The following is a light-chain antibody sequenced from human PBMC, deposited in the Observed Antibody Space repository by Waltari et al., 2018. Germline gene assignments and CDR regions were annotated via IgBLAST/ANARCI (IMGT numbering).Light chain of an antibody. V-gene: IGKV3-11*01. CDR1: QCISSY. CDR3: QQRSKSFT. J-gene: IGKJ3*01. Sequence: EIVLKQSPATLSLSQGDRATLSCRASQCISSYLAWYQQKPGQAPRLLIYDASTRATGIPARFSGSGSVTDFTLTISSLEPEDFAIYYCQQRSKSFTFGPGTKVDMK. CDR2: DAS.